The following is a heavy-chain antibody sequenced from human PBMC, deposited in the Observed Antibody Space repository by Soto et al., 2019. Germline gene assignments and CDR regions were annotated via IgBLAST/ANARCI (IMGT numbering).Heavy chain of an antibody. Sequence: NPSETLSLTCSVSGGSMSSYYWTWIRQPAGKGLEWIGRVYSSGGTHYNSSLKSRVTISLDTSKNQFSLRLISVTAADTAVYYCARGQRFSDWFDPWGKGTLVTVSS. CDR3: ARGQRFSDWFDP. CDR1: GGSMSSYY. D-gene: IGHD3-3*01. J-gene: IGHJ5*02. V-gene: IGHV4-4*07. CDR2: VYSSGGT.